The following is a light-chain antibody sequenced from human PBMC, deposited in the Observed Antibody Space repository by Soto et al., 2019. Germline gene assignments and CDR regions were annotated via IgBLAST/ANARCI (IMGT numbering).Light chain of an antibody. V-gene: IGLV2-8*01. CDR1: SSDVGKYNF. CDR2: DVT. Sequence: QSALTQPPSASGSPGQSVTISCTGASSDVGKYNFVSWYQQHPGKAPNLMIYDVTERPSGVPDRFSGSKSGNTASLTVSGLQAEDEADYYCTSYAGSSIPVVFGGGTKLTVL. CDR3: TSYAGSSIPVV. J-gene: IGLJ2*01.